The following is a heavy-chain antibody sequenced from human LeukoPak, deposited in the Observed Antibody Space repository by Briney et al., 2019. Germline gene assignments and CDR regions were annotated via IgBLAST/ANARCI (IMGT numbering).Heavy chain of an antibody. Sequence: SETLSLTCAVYGGSFSGYYWSWIRQPPGKGLEWIGEINHSGSTNYNPSLKSRVTISVDTSKNQLSLKLGSVTAADTAVYYCARADYYDSSGYYYYFDYWGQGTLVTVSS. D-gene: IGHD3-22*01. J-gene: IGHJ4*02. V-gene: IGHV4-34*01. CDR1: GGSFSGYY. CDR2: INHSGST. CDR3: ARADYYDSSGYYYYFDY.